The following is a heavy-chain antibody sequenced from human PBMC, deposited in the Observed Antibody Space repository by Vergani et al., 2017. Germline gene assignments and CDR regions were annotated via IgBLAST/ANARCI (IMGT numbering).Heavy chain of an antibody. CDR2: ISYDGSNK. V-gene: IGHV3-30*04. J-gene: IGHJ3*02. Sequence: QVQLVESGGGVVQPGRSLRLSCAASGFTFSSYAMHWVRQAPGKGLEWVAVISYDGSNKYYADSVKGRFTISRDNSKNTLYLQMNSLRAEDTAVYYCASRRSGSWAFDIWGQGTMVTVSS. CDR1: GFTFSSYA. D-gene: IGHD3-10*01. CDR3: ASRRSGSWAFDI.